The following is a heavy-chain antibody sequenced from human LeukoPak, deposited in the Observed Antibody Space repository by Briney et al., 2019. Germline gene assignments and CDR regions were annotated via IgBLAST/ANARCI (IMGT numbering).Heavy chain of an antibody. Sequence: SETLSLTCAVYGGSFSGYYWSWIRQPPGKGLEWIGEINHSGSTNYNPSLKSQVTISVDTSKNQFSLKLSSVTAADTAVYYCARGGKRYYYGSGGTFDPWGQGTLVTVSS. V-gene: IGHV4-34*01. D-gene: IGHD3-10*01. J-gene: IGHJ5*02. CDR3: ARGGKRYYYGSGGTFDP. CDR2: INHSGST. CDR1: GGSFSGYY.